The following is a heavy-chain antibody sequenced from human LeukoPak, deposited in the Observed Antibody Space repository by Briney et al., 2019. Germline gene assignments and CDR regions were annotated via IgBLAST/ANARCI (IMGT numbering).Heavy chain of an antibody. J-gene: IGHJ6*03. CDR3: ARETSQKGAHYMDV. CDR2: IFTSGST. D-gene: IGHD3-16*01. CDR1: GGSIGSGPYY. Sequence: SETLSLTCTVSGGSIGSGPYYWTWIRQPSGKGLEWLGRIFTSGSTNYKSSLKSRVTISLDTSKNQFSLRLSSVTAADTAVYYCARETSQKGAHYMDVWGKGTTVTISS. V-gene: IGHV4-61*02.